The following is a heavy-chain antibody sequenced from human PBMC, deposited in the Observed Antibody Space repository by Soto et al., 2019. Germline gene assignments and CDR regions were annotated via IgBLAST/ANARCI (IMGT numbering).Heavy chain of an antibody. CDR3: ARGKAAATAGSGYYCYGKEV. J-gene: IGHJ6*01. CDR2: ISHSGST. D-gene: IGHD6-25*01. V-gene: IGHV4-34*01. Sequence: SETRSLTWSVARGCMSSADYSWTCIRQPPGKGLEWIGEISHSGSTNYNPSRKSRVTISGDTSKNQCSLKLSSVTAAYTAVYHCARGKAAATAGSGYYCYGKEVRGQGTTVIVSS. CDR1: RGCMSSADYS.